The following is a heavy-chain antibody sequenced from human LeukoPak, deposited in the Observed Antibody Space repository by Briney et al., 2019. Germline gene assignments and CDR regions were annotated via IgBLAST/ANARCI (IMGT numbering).Heavy chain of an antibody. V-gene: IGHV3-23*01. CDR2: ISGGGDTT. Sequence: GGSLRLSCSASGFSFSSYTMTWVRQAPGKGPEWVSIISGGGDTTFYTDSVKGRFTISRDNAKNSLYLQMNSLRAEDTAVYYCARGGRITMIGEKGAFDIWGQGTMVTVSS. J-gene: IGHJ3*02. CDR1: GFSFSSYT. CDR3: ARGGRITMIGEKGAFDI. D-gene: IGHD3-22*01.